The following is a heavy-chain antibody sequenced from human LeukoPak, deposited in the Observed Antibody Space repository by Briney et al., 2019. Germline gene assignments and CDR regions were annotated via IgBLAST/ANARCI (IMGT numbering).Heavy chain of an antibody. Sequence: GGSLRLSCAASGFTFSSYWMSWVRQAPGKGLKWVANIKQDGSEKYYVDSVKGRFTISRDNAKNSLYLQMNSLRAEDTAVYYCARRAYGGNSYFDYWGQGTLVTVSS. CDR3: ARRAYGGNSYFDY. V-gene: IGHV3-7*01. D-gene: IGHD4-23*01. J-gene: IGHJ4*02. CDR1: GFTFSSYW. CDR2: IKQDGSEK.